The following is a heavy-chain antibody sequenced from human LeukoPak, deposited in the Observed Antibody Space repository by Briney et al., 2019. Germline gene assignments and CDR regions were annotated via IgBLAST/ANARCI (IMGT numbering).Heavy chain of an antibody. D-gene: IGHD3-10*01. CDR3: ARLYGELLWFGELSPSAYYFDY. Sequence: SETLSLTCTVSGGSISSSSYYWGWIRQPPGKGLEWIGSIYYSGSTYYNPSLKSRVTISVDTSKNQFSLKLSSVTAADTAVYYCARLYGELLWFGELSPSAYYFDYWGQGTLVTVSS. CDR1: GGSISSSSYY. CDR2: IYYSGST. J-gene: IGHJ4*02. V-gene: IGHV4-39*01.